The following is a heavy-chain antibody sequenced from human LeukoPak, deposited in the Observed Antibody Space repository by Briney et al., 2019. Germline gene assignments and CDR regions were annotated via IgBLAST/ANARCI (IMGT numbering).Heavy chain of an antibody. CDR2: INWNGGST. Sequence: GGSLRLSCAASGFTFDDYGLSWVRQAPGKGLEWVSGINWNGGSTTYVDSVKGRFTISRDNAKNSLYLQMNSLRAEDTAVYYCTRDPSEASHPYYFDYWGQGILVTVSS. CDR3: TRDPSEASHPYYFDY. V-gene: IGHV3-20*04. CDR1: GFTFDDYG. D-gene: IGHD6-25*01. J-gene: IGHJ4*02.